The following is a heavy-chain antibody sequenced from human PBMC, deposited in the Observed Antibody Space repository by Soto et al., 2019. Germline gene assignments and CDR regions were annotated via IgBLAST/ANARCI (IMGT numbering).Heavy chain of an antibody. CDR3: ARDPGDSSGYYLWYFDY. CDR2: IHYSGST. Sequence: ETLSLTCTVSCGSISSYYWSWIRQPAGKGLEWIGYIHYSGSTNYNPSLKSRVTISVDTSKNQFSLKLSSVTAADTAVYYCARDPGDSSGYYLWYFDYWGQGTLVTVSS. CDR1: CGSISSYY. D-gene: IGHD3-22*01. V-gene: IGHV4-59*01. J-gene: IGHJ4*02.